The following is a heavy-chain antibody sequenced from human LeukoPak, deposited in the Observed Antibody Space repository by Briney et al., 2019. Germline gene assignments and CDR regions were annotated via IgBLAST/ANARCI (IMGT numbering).Heavy chain of an antibody. CDR1: GDSITNDNW. CDR2: IYHSGGT. J-gene: IGHJ3*02. D-gene: IGHD3-10*01. CDR3: AKSNGYGLVDI. Sequence: SETLSLTCTVSGDSITNDNWWSWVRQPPGKGLEWIGEIYHSGGTNYNPSLKSRVTISVDKSKNQFSLNVNSLTAADTAVYYCAKSNGYGLVDIWGQGTMVTISS. V-gene: IGHV4-4*02.